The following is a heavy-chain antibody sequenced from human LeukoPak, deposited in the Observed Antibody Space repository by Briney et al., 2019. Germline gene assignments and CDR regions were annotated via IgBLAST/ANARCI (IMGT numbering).Heavy chain of an antibody. V-gene: IGHV3-48*02. CDR2: ISSSGSTI. CDR1: GFTFSSYS. CDR3: ARGLEGYRGYGFDY. D-gene: IGHD5-18*01. Sequence: GGSLRLSCAASGFTFSSYSMNWVRQAPGKGLEWVSYISSSGSTIYYADSVKGRFTISRDNAKNSLYLQMSSLRDEDTAVYYCARGLEGYRGYGFDYWGQGTLVTVSS. J-gene: IGHJ4*02.